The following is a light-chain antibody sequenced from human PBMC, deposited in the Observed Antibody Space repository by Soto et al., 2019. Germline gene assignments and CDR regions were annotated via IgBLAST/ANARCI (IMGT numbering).Light chain of an antibody. CDR2: DVS. CDR3: QQNSPDSPWS. Sequence: DIQLTQSPSTLSASVGDTITITCRASQSLGNWLAGYQQEPGKPPNLLIYDVSTLHPGVPSRFRGSGSGTEFTLTISNLQPTDFTTYFCQQNSPDSPWSFGQGTKV. V-gene: IGKV1-5*01. CDR1: QSLGNW. J-gene: IGKJ1*01.